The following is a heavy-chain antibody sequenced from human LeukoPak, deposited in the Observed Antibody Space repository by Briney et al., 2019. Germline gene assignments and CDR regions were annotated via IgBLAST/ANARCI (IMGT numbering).Heavy chain of an antibody. V-gene: IGHV4-59*01. CDR1: GGSISPYY. CDR2: ILYSGTTT. Sequence: KPPETLSLTCTVSGGSISPYYWSWIRQTPGKGLEWIGYILYSGTTTNYNPSLKSRVTISVDTSKNQFSLKLSSVTAADTAVYYCARVGDWNDLVYWGQGTLVTVSS. D-gene: IGHD1-1*01. J-gene: IGHJ4*02. CDR3: ARVGDWNDLVY.